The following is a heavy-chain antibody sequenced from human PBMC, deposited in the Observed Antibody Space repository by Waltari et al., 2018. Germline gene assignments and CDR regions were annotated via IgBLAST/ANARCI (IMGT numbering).Heavy chain of an antibody. CDR1: GGTFSSYA. CDR2: IIPILVIA. J-gene: IGHJ4*02. D-gene: IGHD6-13*01. V-gene: IGHV1-69*04. CDR3: ARDHGRTAAAGPLAD. Sequence: QVQLVQSGAEVKKPGSSVKVSCKASGGTFSSYAISWVRQAPGQGLEWMGGIIPILVIANYAQKFQGRVTITADESTSTAYMELSSLRSEDTAVYYCARDHGRTAAAGPLADWGQGTLVTVSS.